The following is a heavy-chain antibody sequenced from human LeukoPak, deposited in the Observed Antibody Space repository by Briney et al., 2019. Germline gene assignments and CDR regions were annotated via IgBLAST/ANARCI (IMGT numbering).Heavy chain of an antibody. Sequence: GGSLRLSCTTSGFTFGVYAMSWVRQAPGKGLEWVGFIRSKAYGGTTEYAASVKARFIISRDDSKSVAYLQVNSLKTEDTAVYYCTRAPQYCTSTSCYREFDYWGQGTLVTVSS. V-gene: IGHV3-49*04. CDR2: IRSKAYGGTT. J-gene: IGHJ4*02. CDR3: TRAPQYCTSTSCYREFDY. D-gene: IGHD2-2*02. CDR1: GFTFGVYA.